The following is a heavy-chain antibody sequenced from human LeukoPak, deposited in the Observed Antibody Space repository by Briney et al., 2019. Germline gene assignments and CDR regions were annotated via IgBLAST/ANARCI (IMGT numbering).Heavy chain of an antibody. V-gene: IGHV4-34*01. CDR1: GGSFSGYY. J-gene: IGHJ4*02. D-gene: IGHD3-3*01. CDR3: ARGDNYDFWSGYKYYFDY. CDR2: INHSGST. Sequence: SETLSLTCAVYGGSFSGYYWSWIRQPPGKGLEWIGEINHSGSTNYNPSLKSRVTISVDTSKNQFSLKLSSVTAADTAVYYCARGDNYDFWSGYKYYFDYWGQGTLVTVSS.